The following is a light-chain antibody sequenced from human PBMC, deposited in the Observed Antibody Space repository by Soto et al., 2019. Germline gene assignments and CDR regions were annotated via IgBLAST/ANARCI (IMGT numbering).Light chain of an antibody. Sequence: EIVLTQSPATLSFSPGEKATLSCRASQSVNSNLAWYQQKPGQAPRLLIYGESSRATGIPDRLSGSGSGTELNLTITRLQSEDFAVYYCQQYNSWPRTFGQGTKVDIK. CDR3: QQYNSWPRT. V-gene: IGKV3-15*01. CDR2: GES. CDR1: QSVNSN. J-gene: IGKJ1*01.